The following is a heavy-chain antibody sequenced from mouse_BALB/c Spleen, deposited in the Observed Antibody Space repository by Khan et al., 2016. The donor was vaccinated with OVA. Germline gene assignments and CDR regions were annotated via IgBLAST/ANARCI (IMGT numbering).Heavy chain of an antibody. D-gene: IGHD2-14*01. J-gene: IGHJ4*01. Sequence: QIQLVQSGPELKKPGVTVKISCKASGYTFTTYGMNWVKQAPGKGLKWMGWINTYTGEPTYVDDFKGRFAFSLETSASTAYLQINKLKNEDTATYVCARVRYSGTMGYGGKGTSVTVSS. CDR1: GYTFTTYG. V-gene: IGHV9-3-1*01. CDR2: INTYTGEP. CDR3: ARVRYSGTMGY.